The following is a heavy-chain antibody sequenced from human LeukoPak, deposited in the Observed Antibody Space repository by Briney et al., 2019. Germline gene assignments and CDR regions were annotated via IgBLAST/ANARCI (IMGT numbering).Heavy chain of an antibody. J-gene: IGHJ4*02. CDR2: ISSSSSYI. CDR1: RFTFSSYE. CDR3: ARGAAATYDY. Sequence: GGSLRLSCAASRFTFSSYEMNWVRQAPGKGLEWVSSISSSSSYIYYADSVKGRFSISRDNAKNSLYLQMNSLRAEDTAVYYCARGAAATYDYWGQGTLVTVSS. V-gene: IGHV3-21*01. D-gene: IGHD6-13*01.